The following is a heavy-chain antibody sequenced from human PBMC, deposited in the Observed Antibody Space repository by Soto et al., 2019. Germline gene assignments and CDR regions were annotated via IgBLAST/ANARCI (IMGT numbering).Heavy chain of an antibody. J-gene: IGHJ5*02. CDR2: ISPFNGNT. Sequence: QVQLVQSGAEVKKPGASVKVSCKASGYTFTSYGINWVRQAPGQGLEWMGWISPFNGNTNYAQKFQGRDTMTTDTSKNTAYLDLRSPRSEDTAVYYCARGGTSPPRAWGQETLVTVSS. V-gene: IGHV1-18*01. CDR1: GYTFTSYG. CDR3: ARGGTSPPRA. D-gene: IGHD3-10*01.